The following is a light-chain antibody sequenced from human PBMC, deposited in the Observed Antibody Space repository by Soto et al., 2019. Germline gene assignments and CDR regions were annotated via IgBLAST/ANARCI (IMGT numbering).Light chain of an antibody. J-gene: IGKJ5*01. CDR1: QSVSTF. CDR2: NAS. V-gene: IGKV3-11*01. CDR3: QQRGDWPPIT. Sequence: EIVLTQSPATLSLSPGEGAILSCRASQSVSTFLAWFQQKPGQPPRLLIYNASNRTTGIPARFSGSGSGTDFTLTISSLEPEDFAVYYCQQRGDWPPITFGQGTRLRL.